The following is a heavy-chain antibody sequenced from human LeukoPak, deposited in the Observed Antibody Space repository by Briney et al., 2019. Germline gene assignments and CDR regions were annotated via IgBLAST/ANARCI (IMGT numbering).Heavy chain of an antibody. CDR3: ARHEYGAVGY. J-gene: IGHJ4*02. D-gene: IGHD4/OR15-4a*01. V-gene: IGHV4-38-2*01. CDR2: IYHSGST. Sequence: PSETLSLTCAVSGYSIRSGYYWGWIRQPPGEGVGWIGRIYHSGSTYYNPSLKSRVTISVDTSKNLFSLKLRSVTAADTAVYYCARHEYGAVGYWGQGTLVTVSS. CDR1: GYSIRSGYY.